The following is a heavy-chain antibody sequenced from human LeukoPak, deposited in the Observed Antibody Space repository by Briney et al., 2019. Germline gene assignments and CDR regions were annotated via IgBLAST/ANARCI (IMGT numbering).Heavy chain of an antibody. CDR1: GFTFSSYG. D-gene: IGHD3-10*01. J-gene: IGHJ4*02. CDR2: IRYDGSNK. Sequence: GGSLRLSCAASGFTFSSYGMHWVRQAPGKGLEWVAFIRYDGSNKYYADSVKGRFTISRDNAKNSLYLQMNSLRAEDTAVYYCATEGYGSGSPGFDYWGQGTLVTVSS. CDR3: ATEGYGSGSPGFDY. V-gene: IGHV3-30*02.